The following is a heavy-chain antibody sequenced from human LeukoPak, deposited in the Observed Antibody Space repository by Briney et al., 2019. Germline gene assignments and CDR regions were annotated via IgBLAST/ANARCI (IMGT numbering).Heavy chain of an antibody. D-gene: IGHD4-23*01. J-gene: IGHJ4*02. V-gene: IGHV3-43*01. CDR2: ISWDGGST. Sequence: GGSLRLSCAASGFTFDDYTMHWVRQAPGKGLEWVSLISWDGGSTYYADSVKGRFTISRDNSKNSLYLQMNSLRTEDTALYYCAEKGYGGKSGGAYFDYWGQGTLVTVSA. CDR3: AEKGYGGKSGGAYFDY. CDR1: GFTFDDYT.